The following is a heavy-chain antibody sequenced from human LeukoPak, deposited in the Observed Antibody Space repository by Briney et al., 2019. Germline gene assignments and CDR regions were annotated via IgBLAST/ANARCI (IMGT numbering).Heavy chain of an antibody. J-gene: IGHJ4*02. D-gene: IGHD1-14*01. CDR3: TRYNNDHFDY. V-gene: IGHV3-33*01. CDR1: GFTFGGYG. Sequence: GGSLRLSCAGSGFTFGGYGMHWFRQTPGKGLDWVAVIAYDGSRAFYADSVKGRFTISRDNSKNTVSVQMDDLRAEDTAVYYCTRYNNDHFDYWGQGTLVTVSS. CDR2: IAYDGSRA.